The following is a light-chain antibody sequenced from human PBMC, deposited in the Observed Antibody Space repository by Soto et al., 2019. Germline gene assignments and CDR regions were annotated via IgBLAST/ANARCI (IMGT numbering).Light chain of an antibody. V-gene: IGKV3-20*01. CDR2: GTS. J-gene: IGKJ2*01. CDR1: ESVDIRN. Sequence: DIVLTQSPGTLALSPGESADLSCRASESVDIRNLAWYQQKPGQAPRLLIYGTSNRATDIPDRFSGSGSGTDFTLSIHKLEPEDLATSYCQQIYKTPHTFGQGTKPETK. CDR3: QQIYKTPHT.